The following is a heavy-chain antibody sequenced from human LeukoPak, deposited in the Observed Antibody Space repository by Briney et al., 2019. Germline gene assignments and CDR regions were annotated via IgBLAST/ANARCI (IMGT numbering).Heavy chain of an antibody. D-gene: IGHD2-21*01. CDR1: GFTFSSYA. CDR3: AKENGAAVISHFDY. V-gene: IGHV3-23*01. J-gene: IGHJ4*02. Sequence: GGSLRLSCAASGFTFSSYAMSWVRQAPGKGLEWVSGISGRGGNTFYADSVKGRFTISRDNSKNTLYLQMNSLRAEDTAVYYCAKENGAAVISHFDYWGQGTLVTVSS. CDR2: ISGRGGNT.